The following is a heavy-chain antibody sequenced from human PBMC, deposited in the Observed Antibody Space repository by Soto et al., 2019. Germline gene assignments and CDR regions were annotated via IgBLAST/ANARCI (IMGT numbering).Heavy chain of an antibody. Sequence: ASVKVSCKASGYTFTSYGISWVRQAPGQGLEWMGWISAYNGNTNYAQKLQGRVTMTTDTSTSTAYMELRSLRSDDTAVYYCARDGVSYYSSTSCFGWFDPWGQGTLVTVSS. CDR1: GYTFTSYG. V-gene: IGHV1-18*01. J-gene: IGHJ5*02. D-gene: IGHD2-2*01. CDR3: ARDGVSYYSSTSCFGWFDP. CDR2: ISAYNGNT.